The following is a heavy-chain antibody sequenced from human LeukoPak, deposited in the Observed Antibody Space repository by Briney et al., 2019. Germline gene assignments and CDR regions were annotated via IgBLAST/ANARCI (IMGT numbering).Heavy chain of an antibody. CDR3: ARGSWNCSGGSCYDY. CDR2: IYSGGTT. J-gene: IGHJ4*02. Sequence: GGSLRLSCAASGFTVSSNYMSWVRQAPGKGLEWVSVIYSGGTTYYADSVKGRFTISRDNSKNKVYLQMNRLRAEDTAVYYCARGSWNCSGGSCYDYWGQGTLVTVSS. V-gene: IGHV3-66*02. CDR1: GFTVSSNY. D-gene: IGHD2-15*01.